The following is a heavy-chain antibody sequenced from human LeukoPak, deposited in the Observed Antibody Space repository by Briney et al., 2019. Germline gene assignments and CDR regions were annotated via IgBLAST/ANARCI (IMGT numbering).Heavy chain of an antibody. D-gene: IGHD1-26*01. CDR1: GYTFANYW. CDR2: IYPADSET. Sequence: PGESLKISCKVSGYTFANYWIGWVRQMPGKGLEWMGMIYPADSETRYNPSFQGQVTISVDKSISTAYLQWGSLKASDTAIYYCGRKISGGYYLLDYWGQGTLVTVSS. V-gene: IGHV5-51*01. CDR3: GRKISGGYYLLDY. J-gene: IGHJ4*02.